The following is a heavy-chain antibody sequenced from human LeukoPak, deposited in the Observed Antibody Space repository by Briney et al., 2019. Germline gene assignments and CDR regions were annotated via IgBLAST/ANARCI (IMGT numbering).Heavy chain of an antibody. CDR3: VRDNPRCCGVVPANIDDY. Sequence: GGSLRLSCAVSGFTFISYAMHWVRQAPGKGLEWVAVISYDGSNKYYADSVRGRFTISRDNAKNSLYLQMNSLRAEDTAVYYCVRDNPRCCGVVPANIDDYWGQGTLVTVSS. CDR1: GFTFISYA. CDR2: ISYDGSNK. D-gene: IGHD2-15*01. J-gene: IGHJ4*02. V-gene: IGHV3-30*14.